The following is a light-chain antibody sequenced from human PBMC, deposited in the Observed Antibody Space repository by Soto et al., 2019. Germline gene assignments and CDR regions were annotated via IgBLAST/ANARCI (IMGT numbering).Light chain of an antibody. J-gene: IGKJ2*01. CDR3: QQYKSYPT. CDR1: QSMITW. Sequence: DIQLTQFPPTRLASVEEKFPLTVRPIQSMITWLAWYQQKPGKAPKLLISDASSLQSGVPSRFSGSGSGTEFSLTISGLQPDDFATYYCQQYKSYPTFGQGTALEIK. CDR2: DAS. V-gene: IGKV1-5*01.